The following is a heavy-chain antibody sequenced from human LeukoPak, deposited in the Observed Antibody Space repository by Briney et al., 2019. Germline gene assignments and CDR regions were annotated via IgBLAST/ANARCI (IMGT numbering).Heavy chain of an antibody. D-gene: IGHD3-3*01. CDR3: ARASYYDFWSAFYGMDV. Sequence: ASVKVSCKASGYTFISYGISWVRQAPGQGLEWMGWISAYNGNTNYAQKLQGRVTMTTDTSTSTAYMELRSLRSDDTAVYYCARASYYDFWSAFYGMDVWGQGTTVTVSS. V-gene: IGHV1-18*01. J-gene: IGHJ6*02. CDR2: ISAYNGNT. CDR1: GYTFISYG.